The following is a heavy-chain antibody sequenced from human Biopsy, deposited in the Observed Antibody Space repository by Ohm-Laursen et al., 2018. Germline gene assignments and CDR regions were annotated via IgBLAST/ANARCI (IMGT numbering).Heavy chain of an antibody. Sequence: TLSLTCTVSGDSISRYYWSWIRQPPGKGLQGIGYVYYTGSTDYNPSLQSRVTISLDTSKNHFSLRLRSVTPADTAIYYCARDRGYYSDRTVPGYFDLWGRGTLVTVSS. CDR1: GDSISRYY. J-gene: IGHJ2*01. CDR2: VYYTGST. D-gene: IGHD3-22*01. CDR3: ARDRGYYSDRTVPGYFDL. V-gene: IGHV4-59*01.